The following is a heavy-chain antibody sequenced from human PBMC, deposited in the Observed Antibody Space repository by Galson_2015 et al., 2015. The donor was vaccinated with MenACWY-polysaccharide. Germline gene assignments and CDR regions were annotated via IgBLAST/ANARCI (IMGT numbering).Heavy chain of an antibody. J-gene: IGHJ3*02. CDR3: AIEGNRIVFHAFDI. Sequence: SLRLSCAASGSRFSNSGMHWVRQAPGKGLEWVAVIQYDGSNKVYADSVKGRFTISRDNSKNTVFLEMNTLGVEDTAVYYCAIEGNRIVFHAFDIWSQGTMITVSS. CDR1: GSRFSNSG. CDR2: IQYDGSNK. V-gene: IGHV3-33*01. D-gene: IGHD2/OR15-2a*01.